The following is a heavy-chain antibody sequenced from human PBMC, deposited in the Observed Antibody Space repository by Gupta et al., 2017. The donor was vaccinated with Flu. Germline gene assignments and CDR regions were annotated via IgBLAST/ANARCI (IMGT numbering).Heavy chain of an antibody. CDR1: GYPFTSSD. CDR3: GRGVTAGLDY. V-gene: IGHV1-8*01. CDR2: VNPNSGNA. Sequence: QVQLVQSGAEVKNLGASVKVSCKASGYPFTSSDINWVRQTTGQGLEWMGWVNPNSGNAGYTQKFQGRVTMTRDTSTSTAYMELSSLRSEDTAVYYCGRGVTAGLDYWGQGTLVTVSS. D-gene: IGHD6-13*01. J-gene: IGHJ4*02.